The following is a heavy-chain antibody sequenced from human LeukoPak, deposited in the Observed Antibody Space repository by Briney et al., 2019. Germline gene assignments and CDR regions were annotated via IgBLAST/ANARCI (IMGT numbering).Heavy chain of an antibody. CDR1: GYTFTSYY. D-gene: IGHD6-13*01. Sequence: ASVKVSCKASGYTFTSYYMHWVRQAPGQGLEWMGIINPSGGSTSYAQKFQGRVTMTRDMSTSTVYMELSSLRSEDTAVYYCARSRGDSSSPLIPFDYWSQGTLVTVSS. V-gene: IGHV1-46*01. J-gene: IGHJ4*02. CDR3: ARSRGDSSSPLIPFDY. CDR2: INPSGGST.